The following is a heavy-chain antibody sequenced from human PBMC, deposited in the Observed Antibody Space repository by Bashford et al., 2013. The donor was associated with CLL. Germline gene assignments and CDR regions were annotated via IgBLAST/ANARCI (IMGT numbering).Heavy chain of an antibody. J-gene: IGHJ6*02. V-gene: IGHV3-21*01. CDR1: GFTFTTYS. CDR3: ASDRNGMDV. Sequence: GGSLRLSCTASGFTFTTYSMNWVRQAPGKGLEWVSSISSSSSIYYADSVRGRFTISRDDAKNSLYLQMNSLRAEDTAVYYCASDRNGMDVWGQGTTVTVSS. CDR2: ISSSSSI.